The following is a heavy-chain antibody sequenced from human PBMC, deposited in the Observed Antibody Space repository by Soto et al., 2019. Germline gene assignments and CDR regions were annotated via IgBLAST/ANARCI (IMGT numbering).Heavy chain of an antibody. Sequence: SETLSLTCTVYGGSLNDYYWTWIRQPPGKGPEWIGEIDHRGSSNYNRSLKSRVTISVDTWQNQFSLKLTSVTAADTAVFYCARGRRLTRFYFHGLDVWGQGTTVTDSS. D-gene: IGHD2-21*01. CDR3: ARGRRLTRFYFHGLDV. CDR2: IDHRGSS. V-gene: IGHV4-34*01. J-gene: IGHJ6*02. CDR1: GGSLNDYY.